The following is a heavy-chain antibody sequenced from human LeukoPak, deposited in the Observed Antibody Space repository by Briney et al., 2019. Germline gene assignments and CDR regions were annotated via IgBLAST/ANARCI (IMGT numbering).Heavy chain of an antibody. CDR1: GFTVSSNY. CDR3: ARAESSNWYWYFDL. CDR2: IYTGGDT. D-gene: IGHD6-13*01. J-gene: IGHJ2*01. V-gene: IGHV3-53*01. Sequence: GGSLRLSCAASGFTVSSNYMSWVRQAPGKGLEWVSVIYTGGDTYYADSVKGRFTISRDNSMNTLSLQMNTLRAEDTAVYYCARAESSNWYWYFDLWGRGTLVTVSS.